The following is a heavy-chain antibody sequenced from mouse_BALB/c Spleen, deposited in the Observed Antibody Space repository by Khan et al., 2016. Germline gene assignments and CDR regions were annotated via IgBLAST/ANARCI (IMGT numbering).Heavy chain of an antibody. Sequence: EVQLQESGPSLVKPSQTLSLTCSVTGDSITSGYWNWIRKFPGHELEYMGYISYSGTTYYNPSLKSRISITRDTSKNQHYLQVNSVTTEDTATYFCASAYSGNYNYYAMDYWGQGTSGTVSS. CDR2: ISYSGTT. CDR1: GDSITSGY. J-gene: IGHJ4*01. V-gene: IGHV3-8*02. CDR3: ASAYSGNYNYYAMDY. D-gene: IGHD2-10*01.